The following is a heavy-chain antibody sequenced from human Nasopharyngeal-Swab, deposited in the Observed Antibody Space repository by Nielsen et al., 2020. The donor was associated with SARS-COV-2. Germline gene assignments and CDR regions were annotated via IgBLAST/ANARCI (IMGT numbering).Heavy chain of an antibody. D-gene: IGHD3-10*01. V-gene: IGHV3-21*01. CDR1: GFTFSTYN. J-gene: IGHJ5*02. Sequence: GGSLRLSCAASGFTFSTYNMNWVRQAPGKGLEWVSSISSSSTYIYYADSVKGRFAISRDNAKNSLYLQMNSLRAEDTAVYYCARGPHLGVRGVSWFDPWGQGTLVTVSS. CDR2: ISSSSTYI. CDR3: ARGPHLGVRGVSWFDP.